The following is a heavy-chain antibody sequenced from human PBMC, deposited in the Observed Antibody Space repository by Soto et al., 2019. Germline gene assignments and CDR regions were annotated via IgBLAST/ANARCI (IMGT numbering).Heavy chain of an antibody. CDR3: ARISSLDTYGYVNGGLDV. Sequence: SETLSLTCIVSGGSIRSYYWSRIRQSPEKGLEWIGYFYHSGNSNYNPSLKSRVTISVDTSKNQLSLSLRSVTAADTAVYFCARISSLDTYGYVNGGLDVWGQGTKATVYS. J-gene: IGHJ6*02. V-gene: IGHV4-59*01. CDR2: FYHSGNS. CDR1: GGSIRSYY. D-gene: IGHD5-18*01.